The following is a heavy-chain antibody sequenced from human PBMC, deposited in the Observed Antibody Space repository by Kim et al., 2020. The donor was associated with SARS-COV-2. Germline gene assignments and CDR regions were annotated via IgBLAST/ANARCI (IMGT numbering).Heavy chain of an antibody. J-gene: IGHJ6*02. CDR1: GGSISSGDYY. V-gene: IGHV4-30-4*01. D-gene: IGHD6-19*01. CDR2: IYYSGST. CDR3: ARVPQAVAVFYYYYYGIDV. Sequence: SETLSLTCTVSGGSISSGDYYWSWIRQPPGKGLEWIGYIYYSGSTYYNPSLKSRVTISVDTSKNQFSLKLSSVTAADTAVYYCARVPQAVAVFYYYYYGIDVGGQGTTVSVSS.